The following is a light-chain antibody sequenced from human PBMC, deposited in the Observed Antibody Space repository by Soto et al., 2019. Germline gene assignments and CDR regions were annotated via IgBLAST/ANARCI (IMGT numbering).Light chain of an antibody. J-gene: IGLJ1*01. CDR2: GNS. Sequence: QSVLTQPPSVSGAPGQRVTISRTGSSSNIGAGYDVHWYQQLPGTAPKLLIYGNSNRPSGVPDRFSGSKSGTSASLATTGLQAEDEADYYCQSYDSSLSGSYVFGTGTKVTVL. CDR1: SSNIGAGYD. V-gene: IGLV1-40*01. CDR3: QSYDSSLSGSYV.